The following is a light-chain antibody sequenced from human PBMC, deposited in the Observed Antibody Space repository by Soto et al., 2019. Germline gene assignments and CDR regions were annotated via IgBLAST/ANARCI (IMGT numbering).Light chain of an antibody. J-gene: IGLJ2*01. CDR2: DDG. CDR1: NIGRKS. V-gene: IGLV3-21*02. CDR3: QVWDTTSDLGV. Sequence: SYELTQPPSVSVAPGQTARITCGGNNIGRKSVNWYQQKPGQAPVLVVYDDGDRPSGIPERFSGSNSGNTATLTISRVEAGDEAEYHCQVWDTTSDLGVFGGGTKLTVL.